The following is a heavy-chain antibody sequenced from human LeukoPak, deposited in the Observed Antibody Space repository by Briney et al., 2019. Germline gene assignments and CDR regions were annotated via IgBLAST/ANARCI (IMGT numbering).Heavy chain of an antibody. Sequence: PGGSLRLSCAASGFTFSSYAMSWVRQAPGKGLEWVSAISGSGGSTYYADSVKGRFTISRDNSKNTLYLQMNSLRAEDTAVYYCARDRSPAVRWLQSRGDAFDIWGQGTMVTVSS. D-gene: IGHD5-24*01. CDR3: ARDRSPAVRWLQSRGDAFDI. CDR2: ISGSGGST. V-gene: IGHV3-23*01. CDR1: GFTFSSYA. J-gene: IGHJ3*02.